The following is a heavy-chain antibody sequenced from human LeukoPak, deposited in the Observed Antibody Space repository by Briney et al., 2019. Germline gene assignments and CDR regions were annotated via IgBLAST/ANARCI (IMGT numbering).Heavy chain of an antibody. J-gene: IGHJ3*02. CDR1: GFTFSTYG. Sequence: PGRSLRLSCAASGFTFSTYGMHWVRQAPGKGLEWAAVISYDGDNKYFADSVKGRFTISRDNSKNTLYLQMNSLRAEDTAVYYCAKDRLLLARGVIDAFDIWGQGTMVTVSS. CDR3: AKDRLLLARGVIDAFDI. CDR2: ISYDGDNK. V-gene: IGHV3-30*18. D-gene: IGHD3-10*01.